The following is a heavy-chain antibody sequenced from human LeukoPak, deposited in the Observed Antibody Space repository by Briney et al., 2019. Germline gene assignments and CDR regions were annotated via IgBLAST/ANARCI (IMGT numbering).Heavy chain of an antibody. CDR2: ISYDGSNE. D-gene: IGHD6-25*01. Sequence: GGSLRLSCAASGFTFSSYAMSWVRQAPGKGLEFVAVISYDGSNEYYADSVKGRFTISRDNSKNTVYLQMNSLRAEDTAVYYCARDGGGDAFDIWGQGTMVTVSS. CDR1: GFTFSSYA. J-gene: IGHJ3*02. CDR3: ARDGGGDAFDI. V-gene: IGHV3-30*03.